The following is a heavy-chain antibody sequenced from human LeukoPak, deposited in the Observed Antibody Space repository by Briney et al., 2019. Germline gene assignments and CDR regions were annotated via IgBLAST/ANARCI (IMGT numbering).Heavy chain of an antibody. Sequence: GGSLRLSCAASGFTFSSYAMSWVRQAPGKGPEWVSAISGSGGSTYYADSVKGRFTIPRDNSKNTLYLQMNSLRAEDTAVYYCAKDQNVGLTDYFDYWGQGTLVTVSS. V-gene: IGHV3-23*01. CDR2: ISGSGGST. D-gene: IGHD3-16*01. CDR3: AKDQNVGLTDYFDY. J-gene: IGHJ4*02. CDR1: GFTFSSYA.